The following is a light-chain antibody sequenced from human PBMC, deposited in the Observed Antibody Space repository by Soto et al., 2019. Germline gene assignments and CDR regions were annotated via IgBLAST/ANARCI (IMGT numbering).Light chain of an antibody. CDR1: QSVSSSH. CDR3: QQYGGSPRT. Sequence: EIVLTQSPGTLSLSPGERATLSCRASQSVSSSHLAWYQQKPGQAPRLLIYDASSRATGIPDRFSGSASGTDFTLTISRLEPEDFAVYYCQQYGGSPRTFGQGTKLEIK. J-gene: IGKJ2*01. CDR2: DAS. V-gene: IGKV3-20*01.